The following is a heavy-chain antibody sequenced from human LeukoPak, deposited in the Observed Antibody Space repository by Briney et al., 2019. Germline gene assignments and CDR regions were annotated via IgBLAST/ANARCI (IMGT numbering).Heavy chain of an antibody. CDR2: INHSGST. CDR1: GGSFSGYY. D-gene: IGHD5-18*01. V-gene: IGHV4-34*01. CDR3: ARSLIYSYGGDY. Sequence: PSETLSLTCAVYGGSFSGYYWSWIRQPPGKGLEWIGEINHSGSTNYNPSLKSRVTISVDTSKNQSSLKLSSVTAADTAVYYCARSLIYSYGGDYWGQGTLVTVSS. J-gene: IGHJ4*02.